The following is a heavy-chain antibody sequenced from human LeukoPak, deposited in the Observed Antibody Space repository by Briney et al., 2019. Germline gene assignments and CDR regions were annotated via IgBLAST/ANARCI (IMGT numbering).Heavy chain of an antibody. Sequence: PGGSLRLSCAASGFTFNNYWMSWVRQAPGKGLEWVSVIYVGGAAYYADYVKGRFTISRDTSNNTLILQMHSLGVEDTAVYYCARSTSYHFDSWGQGTLVTVSS. V-gene: IGHV3-53*01. D-gene: IGHD2-2*01. CDR2: IYVGGAA. CDR3: ARSTSYHFDS. CDR1: GFTFNNYW. J-gene: IGHJ4*02.